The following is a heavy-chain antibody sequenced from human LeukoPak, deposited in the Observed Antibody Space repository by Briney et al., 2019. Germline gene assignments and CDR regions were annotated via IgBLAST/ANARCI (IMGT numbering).Heavy chain of an antibody. CDR3: ARYRDRYYYDSSGINY. V-gene: IGHV4-39*01. Sequence: SETLSLTCTVSGGSISSSSYYWGWVRQPPGKGLEWIGSIYYSGSTYYNPSLKSRVTISVDTSKNQFSLKLSSVTAADTAVYYCARYRDRYYYDSSGINYWGQGTLVTVSS. CDR2: IYYSGST. CDR1: GGSISSSSYY. D-gene: IGHD3-22*01. J-gene: IGHJ4*02.